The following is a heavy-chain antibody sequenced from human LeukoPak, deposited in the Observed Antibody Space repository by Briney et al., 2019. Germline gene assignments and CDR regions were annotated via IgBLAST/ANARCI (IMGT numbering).Heavy chain of an antibody. Sequence: SETLSLTCTVSGGSISSGGYYWSWTRQHPGKGLEWIGYIYYSGGTYYNPSLKSRVTISVDTSKNQFSLKLSSVTAADTAVYYCARMNGGSGYYYMDVWGKGTTVTVSS. J-gene: IGHJ6*03. CDR3: ARMNGGSGYYYMDV. CDR2: IYYSGGT. V-gene: IGHV4-31*03. CDR1: GGSISSGGYY. D-gene: IGHD4-23*01.